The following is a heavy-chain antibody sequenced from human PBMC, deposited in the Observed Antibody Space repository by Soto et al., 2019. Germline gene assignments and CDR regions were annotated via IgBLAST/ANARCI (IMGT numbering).Heavy chain of an antibody. CDR3: SDLRYNYGPVYYYYVMDV. CDR2: IKSDGNNT. CDR1: GFTFNTYW. V-gene: IGHV3-74*01. Sequence: PGGSLRLSCAASGFTFNTYWMHWVRQAPGRGLVWVSRIKSDGNNTTYADSVKGRFTISRDNAKNTLYLQMNSLRAEDTAVDQRSDLRYNYGPVYYYYVMDVWGQGTTVTVSS. J-gene: IGHJ6*02. D-gene: IGHD5-18*01.